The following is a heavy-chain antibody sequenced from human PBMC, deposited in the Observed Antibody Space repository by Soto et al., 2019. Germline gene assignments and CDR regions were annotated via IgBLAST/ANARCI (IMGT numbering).Heavy chain of an antibody. Sequence: EVQLLESGGGLVQPGGSLRLSCAASGFTFSSYAMSWVRQAPGKGLEWVSAISGSGGSTYYAVSVKGRFTISRDTSKTTMYLQMNSLRAEDTAVYYCAKVRGGNPIDYYYYGMDVWGRGTTVTVSS. V-gene: IGHV3-23*01. CDR2: ISGSGGST. CDR3: AKVRGGNPIDYYYYGMDV. J-gene: IGHJ6*02. CDR1: GFTFSSYA. D-gene: IGHD2-15*01.